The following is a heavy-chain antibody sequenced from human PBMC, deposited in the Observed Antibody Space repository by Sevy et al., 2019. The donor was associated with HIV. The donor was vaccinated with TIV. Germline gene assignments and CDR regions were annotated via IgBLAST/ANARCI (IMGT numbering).Heavy chain of an antibody. CDR3: AGENYYDSEGYRFDY. J-gene: IGHJ4*02. V-gene: IGHV3-21*01. CDR1: GFIFYNYA. CDR2: ISSSSSYI. Sequence: GGSLRLSCAASGFIFYNYAMNWVRQAPGKGLEWVSTISSSSSYIYYADSVKGRFTISRDNAKNSLYLQMNSLRAEDTAVYYCAGENYYDSEGYRFDYWGQGTLVTVSS. D-gene: IGHD3-22*01.